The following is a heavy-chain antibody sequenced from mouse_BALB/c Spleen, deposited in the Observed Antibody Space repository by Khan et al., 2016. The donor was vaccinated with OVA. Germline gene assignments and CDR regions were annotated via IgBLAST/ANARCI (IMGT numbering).Heavy chain of an antibody. Sequence: QVQLQQSGADLARPGASVKMSCKASGYTFTSYTMHWVKQRPGQGLEWIGYIIPSSGYTNYNQKFKDMATLTADKSSSTAYMQLSSLTPEDSAVYSCARDFHYYGSRGAMDYWGQGTSVTVSS. J-gene: IGHJ4*01. CDR3: ARDFHYYGSRGAMDY. CDR1: GYTFTSYT. V-gene: IGHV1-4*01. CDR2: IIPSSGYT. D-gene: IGHD1-1*01.